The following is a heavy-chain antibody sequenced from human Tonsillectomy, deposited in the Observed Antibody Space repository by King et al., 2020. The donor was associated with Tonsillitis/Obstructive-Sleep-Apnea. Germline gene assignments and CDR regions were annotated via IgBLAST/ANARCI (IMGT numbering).Heavy chain of an antibody. V-gene: IGHV4-31*03. CDR2: IYHSGST. Sequence: QLQESGPGLVKPSQTMSLTCTVSGGSLSSGGYYWSWIRQHPGKGLEWIGYIYHSGSTSYNASLKSRVIISVDTSKNQFSLKLNSVTAADTAVYYWGGGGMLNYCYGMDVWGQGTTVTVTS. CDR1: GGSLSSGGYY. J-gene: IGHJ6*02. D-gene: IGHD2-8*01. CDR3: GGGGMLNYCYGMDV.